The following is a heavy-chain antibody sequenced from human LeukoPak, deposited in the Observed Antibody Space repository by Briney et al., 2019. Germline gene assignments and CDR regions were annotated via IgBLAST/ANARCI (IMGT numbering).Heavy chain of an antibody. CDR2: ISSSSSYI. V-gene: IGHV3-21*01. CDR3: ARSLRDRIAVAANFDY. J-gene: IGHJ4*02. D-gene: IGHD6-19*01. Sequence: PGGSLRLSCAASGFTFSSYSMNWVRQAPGKGLEWVSSISSSSSYIYYADSVKGRFTISRDNAKNSLYLQMNSLRAEDTAVYYCARSLRDRIAVAANFDYWGQGTLVTVSS. CDR1: GFTFSSYS.